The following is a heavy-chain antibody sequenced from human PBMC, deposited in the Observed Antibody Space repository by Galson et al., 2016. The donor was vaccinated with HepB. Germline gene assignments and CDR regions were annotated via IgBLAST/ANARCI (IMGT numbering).Heavy chain of an antibody. V-gene: IGHV5-10-1*01. Sequence: QSGAEVKKPGESLRISCTGSGYKFTSYWITWVRQAPGKGLEWIGAIDPSDSYTNYSPSFQGHVTISTDRSISTAYLQWSSLRASDTAMYFCARHRAAAVDAFDIWGHGTMVTVSS. CDR3: ARHRAAAVDAFDI. CDR1: GYKFTSYW. D-gene: IGHD6-13*01. J-gene: IGHJ3*02. CDR2: IDPSDSYT.